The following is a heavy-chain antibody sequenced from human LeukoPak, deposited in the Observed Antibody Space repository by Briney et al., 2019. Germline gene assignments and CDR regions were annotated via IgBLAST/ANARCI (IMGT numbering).Heavy chain of an antibody. Sequence: GGSLRLSCAASGFTFSIYAMSWVRQALGKGLEWVSTITDSGGATYHADSVKGRFTISRDNSKNTLYLQMNSLRAEDTAVYYCAQRAQLPKRHFDYWGQGTLVTVSS. V-gene: IGHV3-23*01. CDR2: ITDSGGAT. CDR3: AQRAQLPKRHFDY. D-gene: IGHD2-2*01. J-gene: IGHJ4*02. CDR1: GFTFSIYA.